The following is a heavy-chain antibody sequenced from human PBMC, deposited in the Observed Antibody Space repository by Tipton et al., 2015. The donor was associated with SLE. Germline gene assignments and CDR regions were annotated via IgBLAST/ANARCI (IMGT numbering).Heavy chain of an antibody. J-gene: IGHJ4*02. CDR3: AGLTGGPYYFDY. D-gene: IGHD7-27*01. V-gene: IGHV4-4*08. CDR1: GASVSNYY. CDR2: FYTSGNT. Sequence: TLSLTCTVSGASVSNYYWSWIRQPPGKGLDWIRYFYTSGNTNYNPSLKNRVTISLDTSKNQFSLSLSSVTAADTAVYYCAGLTGGPYYFDYWGQGTLVTVSS.